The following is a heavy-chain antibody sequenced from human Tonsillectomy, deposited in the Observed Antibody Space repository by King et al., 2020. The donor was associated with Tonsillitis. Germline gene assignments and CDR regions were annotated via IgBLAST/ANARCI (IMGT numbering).Heavy chain of an antibody. Sequence: QLVQSGGGVVQPGGSLRLSCATSGFTFNDYGMSWIRQAPGKGLEWVASIRDDENNKYHADSVTGRFTISRDDSRNKLYLQMNSLRTEDTAVYYCAKRHHDSSGYYSGFDSWGQGTRVTVSS. CDR3: AKRHHDSSGYYSGFDS. V-gene: IGHV3-30*02. CDR2: IRDDENNK. D-gene: IGHD3-22*01. J-gene: IGHJ4*02. CDR1: GFTFNDYG.